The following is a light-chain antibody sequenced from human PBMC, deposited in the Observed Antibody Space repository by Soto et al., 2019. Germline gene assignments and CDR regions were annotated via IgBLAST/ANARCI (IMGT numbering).Light chain of an antibody. CDR2: DAS. CDR1: QSISDF. J-gene: IGKJ5*01. Sequence: EIVLTQSPATLSLSPGERATLSCRASQSISDFLAWYQQKPGQAPRLLIYDASTRATDIPDRFIGSGSGTDFTLRISRLEPEDFAVYYCQQYRMSPITFGQGTRLEIK. CDR3: QQYRMSPIT. V-gene: IGKV3-20*01.